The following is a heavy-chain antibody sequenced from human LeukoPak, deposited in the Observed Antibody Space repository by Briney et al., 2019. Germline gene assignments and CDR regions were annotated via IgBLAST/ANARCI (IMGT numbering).Heavy chain of an antibody. CDR1: GGSISSSTYY. CDR2: IYYSGTT. CDR3: GGGGRGFLGY. J-gene: IGHJ4*02. V-gene: IGHV4-39*01. Sequence: SETLSLTCTVSGGSISSSTYYWGWIRQPPGKGLEWIGSIYYSGTTYYNPSLKSRVTISADTSKNQFSLKLSSVTAADTAVYYWGGGGRGFLGYGARGPLFPVSS. D-gene: IGHD3-3*01.